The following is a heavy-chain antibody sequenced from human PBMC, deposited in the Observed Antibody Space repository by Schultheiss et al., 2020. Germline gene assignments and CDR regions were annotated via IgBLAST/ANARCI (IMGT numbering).Heavy chain of an antibody. CDR3: ASFVWFGELYY. V-gene: IGHV4-59*01. Sequence: SETLSLTCAVYGGSFSGYYWSWIRQPPGKGLEWIGYIYYSGSTNYNPSLKSRVTISVDTSKNQFSLKLSSVTAADTAVYYCASFVWFGELYYWGQGTLVTVSS. D-gene: IGHD3-10*01. CDR2: IYYSGST. CDR1: GGSFSGYY. J-gene: IGHJ4*02.